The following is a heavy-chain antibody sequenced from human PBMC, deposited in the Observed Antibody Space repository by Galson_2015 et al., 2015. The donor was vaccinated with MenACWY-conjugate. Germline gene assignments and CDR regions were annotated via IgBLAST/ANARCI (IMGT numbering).Heavy chain of an antibody. CDR3: AKSPRVSGLRVSQYYNYLEV. D-gene: IGHD3/OR15-3a*01. CDR2: IYFSTKI. V-gene: IGHV4-59*01. Sequence: SETLSLTCTVSGASISSYYWNWIRQPPGERLEWIGKIYFSTKIHYNPSLESRVTLSVDSSKSQVSLRLTSVTAADTAVYYCAKSPRVSGLRVSQYYNYLEVWGKGTTVTVSS. J-gene: IGHJ6*03. CDR1: GASISSYY.